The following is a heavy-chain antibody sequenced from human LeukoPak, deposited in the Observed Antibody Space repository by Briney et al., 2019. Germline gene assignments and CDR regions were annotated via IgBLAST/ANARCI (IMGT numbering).Heavy chain of an antibody. Sequence: GGSLRLSCAASGFTVSSNYMTWVRQAPGKGLEWVSIIYGSGTTYHAASVEGRFTISTDNSKNTLHLQMNSLRDEDTAVYYCASGSGFYIFAFDYWGQGTLVTVSS. CDR3: ASGSGFYIFAFDY. V-gene: IGHV3-66*02. J-gene: IGHJ4*02. CDR2: IYGSGTT. D-gene: IGHD3-3*01. CDR1: GFTVSSNY.